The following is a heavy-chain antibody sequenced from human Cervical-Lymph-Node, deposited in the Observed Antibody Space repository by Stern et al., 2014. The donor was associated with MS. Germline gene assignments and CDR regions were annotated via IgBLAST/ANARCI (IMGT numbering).Heavy chain of an antibody. Sequence: DQLVESGAEVKKLGSSVRVSCKASGDTFTDYAISWVRQAPGQGPEWMGGITPVFNSADYAQKFQGRLTITADKSRSTAYMELSSLTSEDTAVYYCAREVGSLAMDVWGQGTTVTVSS. CDR3: AREVGSLAMDV. CDR2: ITPVFNSA. CDR1: GDTFTDYA. V-gene: IGHV1-69*06. J-gene: IGHJ6*01. D-gene: IGHD1-1*01.